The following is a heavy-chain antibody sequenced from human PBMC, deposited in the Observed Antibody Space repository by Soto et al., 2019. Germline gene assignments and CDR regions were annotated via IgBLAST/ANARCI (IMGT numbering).Heavy chain of an antibody. CDR1: GYTFTSYA. CDR3: ARSIVVVTALDD. CDR2: INAGTGNT. D-gene: IGHD2-21*02. J-gene: IGHJ4*02. V-gene: IGHV1-3*05. Sequence: QVQLVQSGAEEKKPGASVKDSCKASGYTFTSYALHWVRQAPGQRLEWMGWINAGTGNTKYSQKFHGRVTITRDTAASTDYMELSSLRSEDTAVYYCARSIVVVTALDDWGQGTLVTVSS.